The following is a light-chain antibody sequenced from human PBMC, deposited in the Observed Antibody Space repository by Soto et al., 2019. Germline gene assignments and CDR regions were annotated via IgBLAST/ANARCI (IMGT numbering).Light chain of an antibody. J-gene: IGLJ2*01. V-gene: IGLV2-14*01. CDR2: DVS. Sequence: QPVLTQPASVSGSPGQSITISCTGTSSDVGGYNYVSWYQQHPGKAPKLMIYDVSNRPSGVSNRFSGSKSGNTASLTTSGLQAEDEADYYCSSYTSSSTKVFGGGTKLTVL. CDR3: SSYTSSSTKV. CDR1: SSDVGGYNY.